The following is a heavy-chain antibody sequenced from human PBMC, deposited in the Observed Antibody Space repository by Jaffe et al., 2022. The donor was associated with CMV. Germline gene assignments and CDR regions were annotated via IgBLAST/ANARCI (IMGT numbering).Heavy chain of an antibody. D-gene: IGHD3-22*01. CDR1: GYSFTSYW. J-gene: IGHJ3*02. CDR2: IDPSDSYT. V-gene: IGHV5-10-1*03. Sequence: EVQLVQSGAEVKKPGESLRISCKGSGYSFTSYWISWVRQMPGKGLEWMGRIDPSDSYTNYSPSFQGHVTISADKSISTAYLQWSSLKASDTAMYYCASPYYYDSSGYEVGAFDIWGQGTMVTVSS. CDR3: ASPYYYDSSGYEVGAFDI.